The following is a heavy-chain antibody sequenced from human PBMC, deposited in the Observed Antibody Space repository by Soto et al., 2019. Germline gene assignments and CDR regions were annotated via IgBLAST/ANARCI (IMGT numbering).Heavy chain of an antibody. CDR3: ARGSGVLLWFGECIDY. V-gene: IGHV4-34*01. D-gene: IGHD3-10*01. J-gene: IGHJ4*02. Sequence: PSETLSLTCAVYGGSFSGYYWSWIRQPPGKGLEWIGEINHSGSTNYNPSLKSRVTISVDTSKNQFSLKLSSVTAADTAVYYCARGSGVLLWFGECIDYWGQGTLVTVSS. CDR1: GGSFSGYY. CDR2: INHSGST.